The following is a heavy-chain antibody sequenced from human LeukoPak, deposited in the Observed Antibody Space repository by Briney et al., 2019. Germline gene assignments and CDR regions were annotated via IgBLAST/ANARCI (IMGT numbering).Heavy chain of an antibody. V-gene: IGHV3-64*01. D-gene: IGHD1-7*01. CDR3: ARDPGTTVLYYYYMDV. CDR2: ISSNGGST. J-gene: IGHJ6*03. CDR1: GFTFSSYA. Sequence: GGSPRLSCAASGFTFSSYAMHWVRQAPGKGLEYVSAISSNGGSTYYANSVKGRFTISRDNSKNTLYLQMGSLRAEDMAVYYCARDPGTTVLYYYYMDVWGKGTTVTVSS.